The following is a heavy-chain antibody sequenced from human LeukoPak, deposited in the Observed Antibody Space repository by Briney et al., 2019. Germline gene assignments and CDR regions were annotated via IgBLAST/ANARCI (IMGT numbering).Heavy chain of an antibody. J-gene: IGHJ4*02. Sequence: GGPLRLSCAASGFTFSNYAMSWVRRAPGKGLELMSGSTGSGGGTSYADSVNGRFSISRDNSKNTLHLQMNSLRAEDTAVYYCAKTPYSGSYYACLDYWGQGTLVTVSS. V-gene: IGHV3-23*01. CDR1: GFTFSNYA. CDR3: AKTPYSGSYYACLDY. CDR2: STGSGGGT. D-gene: IGHD1-26*01.